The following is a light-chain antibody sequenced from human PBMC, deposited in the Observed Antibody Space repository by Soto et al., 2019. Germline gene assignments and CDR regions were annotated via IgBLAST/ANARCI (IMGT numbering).Light chain of an antibody. CDR1: QSVSSSY. CDR2: GAS. Sequence: EIVLTQSPGTLSLSPGERATLSCRASQSVSSSYLAWYQRKPGQAPRLLIYGASSRAAGIPYRFSGSGSGTDFTLTISRLEPEDLAVYYCQQYGSSPLTFGGGTKVEIK. J-gene: IGKJ4*01. V-gene: IGKV3-20*01. CDR3: QQYGSSPLT.